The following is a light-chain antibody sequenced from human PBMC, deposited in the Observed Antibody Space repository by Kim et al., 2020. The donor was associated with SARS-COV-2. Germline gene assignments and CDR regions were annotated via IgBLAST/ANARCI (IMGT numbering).Light chain of an antibody. CDR1: QSVSGH. Sequence: DIQMTQSPSSLSASVGDRVTITCRANQSVSGHLNWYQQKPGKAPKLLMYGASNLQSGVPSRFSGSGYVTAFTLIISTLQPEDFATYYCQQTYTTPYTFGLGTKVDIK. J-gene: IGKJ2*01. CDR3: QQTYTTPYT. V-gene: IGKV1-39*01. CDR2: GAS.